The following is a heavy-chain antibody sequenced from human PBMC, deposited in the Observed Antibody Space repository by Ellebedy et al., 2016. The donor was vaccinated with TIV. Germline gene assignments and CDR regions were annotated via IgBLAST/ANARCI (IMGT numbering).Heavy chain of an antibody. J-gene: IGHJ6*02. Sequence: PGGSLRLSCAASGFTFSDYYMFWIRQAPGKGLEWVSYIGHDASATSYADSVKGRLSISRDNAKSSLYLHISSLRVEDTAVYYCARAASRLWFGESPNGFDVWGQGTTVTVSS. CDR1: GFTFSDYY. CDR3: ARAASRLWFGESPNGFDV. D-gene: IGHD3-10*01. V-gene: IGHV3-11*01. CDR2: IGHDASAT.